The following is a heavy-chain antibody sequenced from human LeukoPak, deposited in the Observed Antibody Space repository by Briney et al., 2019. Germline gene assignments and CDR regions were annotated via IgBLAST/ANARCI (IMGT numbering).Heavy chain of an antibody. CDR3: AREIAIGRAAMEGLLH. D-gene: IGHD5-18*01. Sequence: ASVKVSCKASGYTFTSYAMNWVRQAPGQGLEWMGWINTNTGNPAYAQGFTGRFVFSLDTSVSTAYLQISSLKADDTAVYYCAREIAIGRAAMEGLLHWGQGTLVTVSS. V-gene: IGHV7-4-1*02. J-gene: IGHJ4*02. CDR1: GYTFTSYA. CDR2: INTNTGNP.